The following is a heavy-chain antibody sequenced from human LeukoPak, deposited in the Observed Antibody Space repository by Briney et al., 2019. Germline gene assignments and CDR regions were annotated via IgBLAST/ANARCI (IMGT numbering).Heavy chain of an antibody. CDR2: MNPNSGNT. CDR1: GYTFTSYD. D-gene: IGHD3-3*01. CDR3: ARGGRFLEWSPSYYYDYMDV. J-gene: IGHJ6*03. V-gene: IGHV1-8*01. Sequence: ASVKVSCKASGYTFTSYDINWERQATGPGLAWMGWMNPNSGNTGYAQKFQGRVTMTRNTSISTAYMELSSLRSEDTAVYYCARGGRFLEWSPSYYYDYMDVWGKGTTVTVSS.